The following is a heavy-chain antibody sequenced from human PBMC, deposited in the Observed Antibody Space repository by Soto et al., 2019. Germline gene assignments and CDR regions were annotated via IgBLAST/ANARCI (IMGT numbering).Heavy chain of an antibody. CDR3: TTDWHIVVPDAFDI. CDR2: VSYSGRT. D-gene: IGHD2-21*01. CDR1: RGSINNYY. V-gene: IGHV4-59*01. Sequence: SETLSLTCTVSRGSINNYYWTLIRQPPGKGLEWIDYVSYSGRTNYNPSLKSRVNMFVDKSKNQFSLNLTSVTAADTAVYYCTTDWHIVVPDAFDIWGQGTMVSVSS. J-gene: IGHJ3*02.